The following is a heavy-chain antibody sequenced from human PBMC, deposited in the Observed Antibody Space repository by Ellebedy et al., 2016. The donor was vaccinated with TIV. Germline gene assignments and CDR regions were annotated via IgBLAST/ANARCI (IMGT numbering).Heavy chain of an antibody. D-gene: IGHD2-2*01. CDR2: IYGGGTI. CDR1: GFTVRSNF. Sequence: GESLKISCAASGFTVRSNFMTWVRQAPGKGLEWVSVIYGGGTIRYADSVKGRFTISRDNSKNTVDLQMNSLRAEDTAVYYCARPTVPATICGACGMDVWGQGTTVTVSS. V-gene: IGHV3-53*01. J-gene: IGHJ6*02. CDR3: ARPTVPATICGACGMDV.